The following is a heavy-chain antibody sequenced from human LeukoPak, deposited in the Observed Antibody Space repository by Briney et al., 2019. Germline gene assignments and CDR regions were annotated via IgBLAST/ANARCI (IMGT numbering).Heavy chain of an antibody. D-gene: IGHD6-13*01. CDR2: IYHTGST. V-gene: IGHV4-38-2*02. Sequence: KASETLSLTCTVSGYSVSSGYYWGWIRQPPGKGLEWIGSIYHTGSTYYNPSLKSRVTISVDTSKNQFSLKLSSVTAADTAVYYCARAYSSSWYFNWFDPWGRGTLVTVSS. J-gene: IGHJ5*02. CDR1: GYSVSSGYY. CDR3: ARAYSSSWYFNWFDP.